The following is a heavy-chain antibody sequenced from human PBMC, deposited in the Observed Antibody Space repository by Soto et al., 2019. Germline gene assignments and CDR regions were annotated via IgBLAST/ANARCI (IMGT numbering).Heavy chain of an antibody. V-gene: IGHV1-8*01. CDR1: GYTFTSYD. Sequence: QVQLVQSGAEVKKPGASVKFSCKASGYTFTSYDINWVRQATGQGLEWMGWMNPNSGNTGYAQKFQGRVTMTRNTSIRTAYMERSSLRSEDTAVYYCASGVPLTVFGVVIMGSWFAPWGQGTLVTVSS. CDR2: MNPNSGNT. CDR3: ASGVPLTVFGVVIMGSWFAP. D-gene: IGHD3-3*01. J-gene: IGHJ5*02.